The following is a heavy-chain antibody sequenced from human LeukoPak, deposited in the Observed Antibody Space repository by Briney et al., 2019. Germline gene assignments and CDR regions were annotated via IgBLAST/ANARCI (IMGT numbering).Heavy chain of an antibody. D-gene: IGHD3-3*01. J-gene: IGHJ4*02. CDR3: ARNYDFWSGYLDY. CDR2: IHYSGST. V-gene: IGHV4-61*08. CDR1: GASISSGGNYY. Sequence: SETLSLTCTVSGASISSGGNYYWSWIRQPPGKGLEWIGYIHYSGSTNNNPSLKSRVTISVDTSKNQFSLKLTSVTAADTAVYYCARNYDFWSGYLDYWGQGTLITVSS.